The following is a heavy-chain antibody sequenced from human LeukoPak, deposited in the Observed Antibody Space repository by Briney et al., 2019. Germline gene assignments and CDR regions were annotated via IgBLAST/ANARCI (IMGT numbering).Heavy chain of an antibody. CDR1: GGSISSGGYD. J-gene: IGHJ4*02. V-gene: IGHV4-61*02. CDR2: IYTSGST. Sequence: ASQTLSLTCAVSGGSISSGGYDWSWIRQPAGKGLEWIGRIYTSGSTNYNPSLKSRVTMSVDTSKNQFSLKLSSVTAAGTAVYYCAREIVGNSKYFDYWGQGTLVTVSS. D-gene: IGHD2/OR15-2a*01. CDR3: AREIVGNSKYFDY.